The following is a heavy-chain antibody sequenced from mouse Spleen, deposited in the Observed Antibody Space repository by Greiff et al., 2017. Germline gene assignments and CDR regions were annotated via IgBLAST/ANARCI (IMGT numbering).Heavy chain of an antibody. D-gene: IGHD2-12*01. V-gene: IGHV1-26*01. Sequence: VQLQQSGPELVKPGASVKISCKASGYTFTDYYMNWVKQSHGKSLEWIGDINPNNGGTSYNQKFKGKATLTVDKSSSTAYMQLSSLTSEDSAVYYCAIVKGYAMDYWGQGTSVTVSS. CDR2: INPNNGGT. CDR1: GYTFTDYY. CDR3: AIVKGYAMDY. J-gene: IGHJ4*01.